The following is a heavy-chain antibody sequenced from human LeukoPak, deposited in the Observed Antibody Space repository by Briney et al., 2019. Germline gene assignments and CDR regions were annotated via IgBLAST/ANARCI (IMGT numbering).Heavy chain of an antibody. V-gene: IGHV1-46*01. J-gene: IGHJ1*01. CDR1: GYSFTSYY. CDR2: INPSGGST. D-gene: IGHD3-3*01. CDR3: ARDRRLRFLEWSSIGYFQH. Sequence: GASVKVSCKASGYSFTSYYMHWVRQAPGQGLEWMGIINPSGGSTSYAQKFQGRVTMTRDMSTSTAYMELRSLRSDDTAVYYCARDRRLRFLEWSSIGYFQHWGQGTLVTVSS.